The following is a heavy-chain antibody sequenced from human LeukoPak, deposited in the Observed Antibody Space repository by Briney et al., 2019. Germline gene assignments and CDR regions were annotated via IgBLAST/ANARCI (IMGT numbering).Heavy chain of an antibody. Sequence: PGGSLRLSCAAPGFPFNAYNIHWIRQAPGRGLEWVSFIRNDETEIHYADFAKGRFTVSRDKSNNLLYLQMNSLRPDDTAVYYCATYSSLDRREFQFWGQGTLLTVSS. D-gene: IGHD3-22*01. CDR1: GFPFNAYN. J-gene: IGHJ1*01. CDR2: IRNDETEI. CDR3: ATYSSLDRREFQF. V-gene: IGHV3-30*02.